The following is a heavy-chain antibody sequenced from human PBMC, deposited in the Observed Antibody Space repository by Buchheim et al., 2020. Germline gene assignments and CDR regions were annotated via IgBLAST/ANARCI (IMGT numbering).Heavy chain of an antibody. V-gene: IGHV3-23*01. CDR2: ISGSGGST. Sequence: EVQLLESGGGLVQPGGSLRLSCAASGFTFSSYAMSWVRQAPGKGLEWVSAISGSGGSTYYADSVKGRFTISRDNSKNTLYLQMNSLRAEDTAVYYCASMFRVVLFDSSGYYYDGVDYWGQGTL. D-gene: IGHD3-22*01. CDR3: ASMFRVVLFDSSGYYYDGVDY. J-gene: IGHJ4*02. CDR1: GFTFSSYA.